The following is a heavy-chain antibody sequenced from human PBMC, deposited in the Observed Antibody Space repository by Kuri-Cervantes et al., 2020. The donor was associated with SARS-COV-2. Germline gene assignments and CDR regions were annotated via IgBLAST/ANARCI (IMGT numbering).Heavy chain of an antibody. J-gene: IGHJ4*02. Sequence: GESLKISCAASGFTFSSYSMNWVRQAPGKGLEWVSPISSSSSYIYYADSVKGRFTISRDNAKNSLYLQMNSLRAEDTAVYYCARDDGGYSYGRAPFDYWGQGTLVTVSS. V-gene: IGHV3-21*01. D-gene: IGHD5-18*01. CDR1: GFTFSSYS. CDR3: ARDDGGYSYGRAPFDY. CDR2: ISSSSSYI.